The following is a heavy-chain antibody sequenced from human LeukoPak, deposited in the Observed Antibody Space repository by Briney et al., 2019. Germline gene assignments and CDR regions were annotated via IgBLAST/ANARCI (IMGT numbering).Heavy chain of an antibody. CDR3: ATDPGDY. CDR1: GYTFTGYY. V-gene: IGHV1-2*02. J-gene: IGHJ4*02. Sequence: ASVKVSCKASGYTFTGYYMHWVRQAPGQGLEWMGWINPNSGGTNYAQKFQGRVTMTEDTSTDTAYMELSSLRSEDTAVYYCATDPGDYWGQGTLVTVSS. CDR2: INPNSGGT.